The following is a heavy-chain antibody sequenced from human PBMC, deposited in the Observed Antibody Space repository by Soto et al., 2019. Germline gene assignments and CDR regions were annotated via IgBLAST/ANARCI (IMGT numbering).Heavy chain of an antibody. Sequence: QVQLQESGPGLVKPSETLSLTCTVSGGSVDTDSYYWTWIRQPPGKGLEWIGYIYYSGSTNYNPSLRSRVTISVDTSKNQFSLKLSSVSAADTAVYFCARGSPNQQASLNYWGQGTLVTVSS. D-gene: IGHD2-2*01. CDR3: ARGSPNQQASLNY. CDR2: IYYSGST. V-gene: IGHV4-61*01. J-gene: IGHJ4*02. CDR1: GGSVDTDSYY.